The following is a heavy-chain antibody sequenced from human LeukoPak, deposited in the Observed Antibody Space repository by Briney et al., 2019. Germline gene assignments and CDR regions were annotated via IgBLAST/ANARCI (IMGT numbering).Heavy chain of an antibody. J-gene: IGHJ3*02. Sequence: PGGSLRLSRAASGFIFSNYVMSWVRQAPGRRLEWVSGIGASGGTTYYVGSVKGRFTISRDNSNNTLYLQMNSLRAEDTAVYYCAKRKYYDSSGLDCAFDIWGQGTMVTVSS. D-gene: IGHD3-22*01. CDR3: AKRKYYDSSGLDCAFDI. CDR1: GFIFSNYV. V-gene: IGHV3-23*01. CDR2: IGASGGTT.